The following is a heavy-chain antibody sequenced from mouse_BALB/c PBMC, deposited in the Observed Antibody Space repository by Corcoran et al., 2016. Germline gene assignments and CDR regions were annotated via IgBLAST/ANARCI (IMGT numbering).Heavy chain of an antibody. Sequence: QVTLKESGPGILQPSQTLSLTCSFSGFSLSTSGMGVSWIRQPSGKGLEWLAHIYWDDDKRYNPSLKSRLTISKDTSRNQVFLKITSVDTADTATYYCARSRDYDWFAYWGQGTLVTVS. J-gene: IGHJ3*01. CDR3: ARSRDYDWFAY. D-gene: IGHD2-4*01. CDR2: IYWDDDK. CDR1: GFSLSTSGMG. V-gene: IGHV8-12*01.